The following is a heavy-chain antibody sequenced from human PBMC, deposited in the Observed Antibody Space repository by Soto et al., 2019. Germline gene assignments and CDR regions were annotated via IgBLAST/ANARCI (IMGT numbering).Heavy chain of an antibody. CDR3: ARGRVWQQLAYFDY. D-gene: IGHD6-13*01. Sequence: SETLSLTCTVSGGSISSYYWSWIRQPPGKGLEWIGYIYYSGSTNYNPSLKSRVTISVDTSKNQFSLNLSSVTAADTAVYYCARGRVWQQLAYFDYWGQGTLVTVSS. CDR2: IYYSGST. V-gene: IGHV4-59*08. J-gene: IGHJ4*02. CDR1: GGSISSYY.